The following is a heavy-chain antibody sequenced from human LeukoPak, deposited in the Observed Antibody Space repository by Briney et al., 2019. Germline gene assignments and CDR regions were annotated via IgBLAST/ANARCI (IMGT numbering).Heavy chain of an antibody. CDR2: IGMKGDTT. Sequence: GGSLRLSCAASGFTFSSYGMHWVRQAPGKGLEYVSGIGMKGDTTYYANSVKGRFTISRDNSRNMLYLQMGSLGTEDMAVYYCARTRVGFSSLPEYWGQGTLVTVSS. J-gene: IGHJ4*02. CDR1: GFTFSSYG. CDR3: ARTRVGFSSLPEY. V-gene: IGHV3-64*01. D-gene: IGHD2-2*01.